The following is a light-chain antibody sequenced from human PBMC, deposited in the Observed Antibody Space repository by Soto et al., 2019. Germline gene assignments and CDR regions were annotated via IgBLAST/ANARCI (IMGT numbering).Light chain of an antibody. CDR2: GNI. Sequence: QSVLTQPPSVSGAPGERVTISCTGGSSNLWAPYDVQWYQQLPGTAPKLLIFGNINRPSGVPDRFSGSKSGTSASLAITGLQAEDEADYYCQSYDNSLSGFYVFGTGTKVTVL. CDR1: SSNLWAPYD. V-gene: IGLV1-40*01. CDR3: QSYDNSLSGFYV. J-gene: IGLJ1*01.